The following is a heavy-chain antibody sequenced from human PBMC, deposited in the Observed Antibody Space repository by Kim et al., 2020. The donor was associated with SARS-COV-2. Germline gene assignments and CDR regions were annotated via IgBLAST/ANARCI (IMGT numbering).Heavy chain of an antibody. D-gene: IGHD2-15*01. CDR1: GFTFSSHA. Sequence: GGSLRLSCAASGFTFSSHAMHWFRQAPGKGLEWVTVISYDGNNKYYADSVKGRFTISRDNSKNTLYLQMNSLRAEDTAVYYCASSLVLGAANDFDYWGQGTLVTVSS. CDR3: ASSLVLGAANDFDY. CDR2: ISYDGNNK. J-gene: IGHJ4*02. V-gene: IGHV3-30*04.